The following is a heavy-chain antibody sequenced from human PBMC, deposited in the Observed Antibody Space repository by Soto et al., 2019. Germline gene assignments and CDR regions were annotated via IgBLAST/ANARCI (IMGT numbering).Heavy chain of an antibody. Sequence: GASVKVSCKASGYTFISYGISWVRQAPGRGLEWMGWISPNNGHTNYAQKLQGRVTMTADTSTSTAYMELRSLRSDDTAVYYCARDQLRFLEYYFDYWGQGTLVTVSS. CDR1: GYTFISYG. CDR2: ISPNNGHT. CDR3: ARDQLRFLEYYFDY. V-gene: IGHV1-18*01. J-gene: IGHJ4*02. D-gene: IGHD3-3*01.